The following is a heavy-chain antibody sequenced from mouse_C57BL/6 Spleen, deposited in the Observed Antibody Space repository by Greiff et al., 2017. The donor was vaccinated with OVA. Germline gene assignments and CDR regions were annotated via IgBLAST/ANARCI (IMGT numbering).Heavy chain of an antibody. CDR2: IYPSDSET. J-gene: IGHJ2*01. D-gene: IGHD3-1*01. CDR1: GYTFTSYW. Sequence: QVQLQQPGAELVRPGSSVKLSCKASGYTFTSYWMDWVKQRPGQGLEWIGNIYPSDSETHYNQKFKDKATLTVDKSSSTAYMQLSSLTSEDSAVYYCARHFGPYYFDYWGQGTTLTVSS. CDR3: ARHFGPYYFDY. V-gene: IGHV1-61*01.